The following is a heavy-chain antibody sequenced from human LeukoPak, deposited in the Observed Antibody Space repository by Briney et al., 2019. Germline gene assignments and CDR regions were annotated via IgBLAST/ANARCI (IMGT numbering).Heavy chain of an antibody. CDR1: GDSVSSNSVA. J-gene: IGHJ4*02. CDR3: ARTEQSYYFDY. V-gene: IGHV6-1*01. CDR2: TYYRFKWYN. D-gene: IGHD6-19*01. Sequence: SPTLSLTCAISGDSVSSNSVAWDWIRQSPSRGLEWLGRTYYRFKWYNDYAVSVKSRITINPDTSKNQFSLQLNSVTPEDTAVYYCARTEQSYYFDYWGQGTLVTVSS.